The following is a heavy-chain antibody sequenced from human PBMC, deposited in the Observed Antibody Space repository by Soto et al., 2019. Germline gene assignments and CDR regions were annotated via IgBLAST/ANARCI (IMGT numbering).Heavy chain of an antibody. CDR2: ISGSGGST. Sequence: QPGGSLRLSCAASGFTFITAWINWVRQAPGKGLEWVSAISGSGGSTYYADSVKGRFTISRDNSKNTLYLQMNSLRAEDTAVYYCAKDHSSGWDPLFDYWGQGTLVTVSS. CDR3: AKDHSSGWDPLFDY. V-gene: IGHV3-23*01. CDR1: GFTFITAW. D-gene: IGHD6-19*01. J-gene: IGHJ4*02.